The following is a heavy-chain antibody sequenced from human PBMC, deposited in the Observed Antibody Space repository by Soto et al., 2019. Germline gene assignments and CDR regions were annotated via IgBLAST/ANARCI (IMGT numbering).Heavy chain of an antibody. CDR2: ISSGGVST. V-gene: IGHV3-23*01. Sequence: GGSLRLSCAASGFTFSSCAMCWVRQAQGKGLEWVSSISSGGVSTYYAEVVKGLVTTSRDNSKNTLYLQMNSLRVEDTAVYYCAKDHKCSSQCYIDYWGQGTLVTVSS. J-gene: IGHJ4*02. CDR3: AKDHKCSSQCYIDY. CDR1: GFTFSSCA. D-gene: IGHD2-2*01.